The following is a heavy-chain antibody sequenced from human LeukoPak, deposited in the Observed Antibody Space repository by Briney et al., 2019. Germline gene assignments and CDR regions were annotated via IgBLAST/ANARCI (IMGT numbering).Heavy chain of an antibody. CDR3: ARDLGVSSSGLVDY. CDR2: ISAYNGNT. CDR1: GYTFANYG. D-gene: IGHD6-13*01. V-gene: IGHV1-18*01. Sequence: ASVKVSCRASGYTFANYGISWVRRAPGQGLEWMGWISAYNGNTNYAQKLQGRVAMTTDTSTSTAYMELRSLRSDDTAVYYCARDLGVSSSGLVDYWGQGTLVTVSS. J-gene: IGHJ4*02.